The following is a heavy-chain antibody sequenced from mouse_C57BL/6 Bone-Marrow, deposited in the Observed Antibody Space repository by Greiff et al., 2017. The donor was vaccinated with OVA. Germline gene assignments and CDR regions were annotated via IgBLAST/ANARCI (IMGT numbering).Heavy chain of an antibody. CDR2: INPDSSTL. V-gene: IGHV4-1*01. D-gene: IGHD1-3*01. Sequence: SGGGLVQPGGSLKLSRAASGIDFSRYWMSWVRRAPGKGPEWIGEINPDSSTLNYAPSLKGKFIISRDNAKNTLYLQMSKVRSEDTALDYCARGGLKGNYFDYWGQGTTLTVSS. CDR3: ARGGLKGNYFDY. J-gene: IGHJ2*01. CDR1: GIDFSRYW.